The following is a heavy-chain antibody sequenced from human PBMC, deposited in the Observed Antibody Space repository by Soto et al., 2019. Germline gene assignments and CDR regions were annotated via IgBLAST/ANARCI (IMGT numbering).Heavy chain of an antibody. Sequence: GGSLRLSCAASGFTFSSYAMHWVRQAPGKGLEWVAVISYDGSNKYYADSVKGRFTISRDNSKNTLYLQMNSLRAEDTAVYYCARDPSITMVRGVIIGGMDVWGQGTTVTVSS. D-gene: IGHD3-10*01. CDR3: ARDPSITMVRGVIIGGMDV. J-gene: IGHJ6*02. CDR2: ISYDGSNK. CDR1: GFTFSSYA. V-gene: IGHV3-30-3*01.